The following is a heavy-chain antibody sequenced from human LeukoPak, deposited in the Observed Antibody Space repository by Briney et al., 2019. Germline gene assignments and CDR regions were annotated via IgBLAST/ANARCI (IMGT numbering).Heavy chain of an antibody. D-gene: IGHD6-19*01. CDR2: ISAYNGNT. CDR1: GYTFTSYG. V-gene: IGHV1-18*01. Sequence: ASVKVSCKASGYTFTSYGISWVRQAPGQGLEWMGWISAYNGNTSYAQKLQGRVTMTTDTSTSTAYMELRSLRSADTAVYDCARDIILGYSSGGGYWGQGTLVTVSS. J-gene: IGHJ4*02. CDR3: ARDIILGYSSGGGY.